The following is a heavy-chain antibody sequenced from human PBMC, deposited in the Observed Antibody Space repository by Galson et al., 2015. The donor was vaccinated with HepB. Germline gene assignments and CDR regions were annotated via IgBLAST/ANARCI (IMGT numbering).Heavy chain of an antibody. CDR1: GYTFTSYG. D-gene: IGHD4-17*01. CDR2: ISAYNGNT. V-gene: IGHV1-18*01. J-gene: IGHJ6*03. Sequence: SVKVSCKASGYTFTSYGISWVRQAPGQGLEWMGWISAYNGNTNYAQKLQGRVTMTTDTSTSTAYMELRSLRSDDTAVYYCARDRGVTTRYYYYYYMDVWGKGTTVTVSS. CDR3: ARDRGVTTRYYYYYYMDV.